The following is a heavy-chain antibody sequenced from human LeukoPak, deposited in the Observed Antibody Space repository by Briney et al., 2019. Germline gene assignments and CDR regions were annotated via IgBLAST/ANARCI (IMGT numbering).Heavy chain of an antibody. Sequence: GASVKVSCKASGYTFTSYGISWVRQAPGQGLEWMGWISAYNGNTNYAQKLQGRVTMTTDTSTSTAYMELRSLGSDDTAVYYCARDGLLITFGGVSHFDYWGQGTLVTVSS. CDR1: GYTFTSYG. CDR3: ARDGLLITFGGVSHFDY. J-gene: IGHJ4*02. D-gene: IGHD3-16*01. V-gene: IGHV1-18*01. CDR2: ISAYNGNT.